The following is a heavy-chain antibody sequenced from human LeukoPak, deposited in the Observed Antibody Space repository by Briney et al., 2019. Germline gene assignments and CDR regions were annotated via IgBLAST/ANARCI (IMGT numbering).Heavy chain of an antibody. D-gene: IGHD2/OR15-2a*01. CDR1: GFAFSTYS. CDR3: ARDTLRSFDY. CDR2: ISSSSSGIHYS. J-gene: IGHJ4*02. Sequence: GGSLRLSCAASGFAFSTYSMNWVRQAPGRGLEWVAYISSSSSGIHYSYYADSVKDRFTISRDNAKNSLYMQMNSLRAEETAVYYCARDTLRSFDYWGQGTLVTVSS. V-gene: IGHV3-48*01.